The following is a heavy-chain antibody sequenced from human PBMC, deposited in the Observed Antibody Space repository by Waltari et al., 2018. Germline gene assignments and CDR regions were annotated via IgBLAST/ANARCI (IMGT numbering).Heavy chain of an antibody. V-gene: IGHV4-59*01. D-gene: IGHD6-13*01. CDR1: GGSISSYY. CDR3: ARDPYSSSWYDY. Sequence: QVQLQESGPGLVKPSETLSLTCTVSGGSISSYYWSWIRQPPGKGLEWIGYIYYSGSTNYNPSLKSRVTISVDTSKNQFSLKLSSVTAADTAVYYCARDPYSSSWYDYWGQGTLVTVSS. J-gene: IGHJ4*02. CDR2: IYYSGST.